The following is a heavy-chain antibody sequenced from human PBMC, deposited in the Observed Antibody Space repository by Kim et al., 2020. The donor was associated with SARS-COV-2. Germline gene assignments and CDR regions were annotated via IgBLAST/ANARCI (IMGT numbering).Heavy chain of an antibody. Sequence: GESLKISCKGSGYNFSNFWIGWVRQMAGKGLEWMGIIYPGDSDIKYSPSFQGQVTISVDKSTDTAYLQWSSLEASDTAMYYCARRPTNFFETRQGFFDLWGRGTLVTVSS. V-gene: IGHV5-51*01. D-gene: IGHD2-8*01. J-gene: IGHJ2*01. CDR1: GYNFSNFW. CDR3: ARRPTNFFETRQGFFDL. CDR2: IYPGDSDI.